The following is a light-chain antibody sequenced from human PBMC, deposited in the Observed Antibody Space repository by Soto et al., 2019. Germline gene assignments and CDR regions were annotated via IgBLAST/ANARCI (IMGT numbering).Light chain of an antibody. CDR1: SSDVGGYQY. Sequence: QSVLTQPASVSGSPGQSITISCTGTSSDVGGYQYVSWYQQSPGKAPNLLIYEVTNRPSGVSDRFSGSKSGNTASLTISGLQTEDEAHYYCSSYTTTTTLVFGGGTKVTVL. CDR2: EVT. J-gene: IGLJ2*01. CDR3: SSYTTTTTLV. V-gene: IGLV2-14*01.